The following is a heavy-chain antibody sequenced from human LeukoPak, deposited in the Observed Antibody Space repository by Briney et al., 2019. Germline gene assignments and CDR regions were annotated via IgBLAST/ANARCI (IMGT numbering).Heavy chain of an antibody. D-gene: IGHD5-18*01. J-gene: IGHJ4*02. CDR3: ARHGYGYFDY. CDR1: GYTFTTYW. Sequence: GESLKISCKGSGYTFTTYWIAWVRQMPGKGLDWMGIIYPGDSDSRYSPSFQGQVTISGDESISTAYLQWSSLKASDTAMYYCARHGYGYFDYWGQGTLVTVSS. CDR2: IYPGDSDS. V-gene: IGHV5-51*01.